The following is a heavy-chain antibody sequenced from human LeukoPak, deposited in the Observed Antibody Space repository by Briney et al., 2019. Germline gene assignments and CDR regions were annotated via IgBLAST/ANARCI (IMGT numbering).Heavy chain of an antibody. V-gene: IGHV3-66*01. CDR3: ARWGRDLDAFDI. Sequence: GESLKISCASSCFTVSSNYMSWVRQAAGKGLEWVSVIYSGGSTYYADSVKGRFTISRDNSKNTLYLQMNSLRAEDTAVYYCARWGRDLDAFDIWGEGTMVTVSS. CDR2: IYSGGST. CDR1: CFTVSSNY. D-gene: IGHD3-16*01. J-gene: IGHJ3*02.